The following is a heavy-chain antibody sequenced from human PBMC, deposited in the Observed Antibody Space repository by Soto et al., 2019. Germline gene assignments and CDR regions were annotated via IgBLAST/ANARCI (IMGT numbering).Heavy chain of an antibody. Sequence: FLLRSWAGCAFNFNSYRMHSVPQSPGNRLEWVAFISYDSTKTYYADCVKGRFSISRDNSNSALYVQMKSLTGEDTGVYYCARPGSAWSDLHYYSLDVWGQGTPVTVSS. CDR1: AFNFNSYR. D-gene: IGHD1-26*01. J-gene: IGHJ6*01. V-gene: IGHV3-30*03. CDR2: ISYDSTKT. CDR3: ARPGSAWSDLHYYSLDV.